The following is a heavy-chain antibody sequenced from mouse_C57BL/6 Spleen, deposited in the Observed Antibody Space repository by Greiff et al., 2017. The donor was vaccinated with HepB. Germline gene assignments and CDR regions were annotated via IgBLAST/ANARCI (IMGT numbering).Heavy chain of an antibody. V-gene: IGHV1-80*01. J-gene: IGHJ2*01. CDR3: ARQANWDVYFDY. CDR2: IYPGDGDT. Sequence: QVQLQQSGAELVKPGASVKISCKASGYAFSSYWMNWVKQRPGKGLEWIGQIYPGDGDTNYNGKFKGKATLTADKSSSTAYMQLSSLTSEDSAVYFYARQANWDVYFDYWGQGTTLTVSS. CDR1: GYAFSSYW. D-gene: IGHD4-1*01.